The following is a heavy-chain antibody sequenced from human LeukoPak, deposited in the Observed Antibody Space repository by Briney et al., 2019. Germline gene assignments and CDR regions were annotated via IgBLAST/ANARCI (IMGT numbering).Heavy chain of an antibody. Sequence: PGGSLRLSCAASGFTFSGYAMSWVRQAPGKGLEWVSAISGSGGSTYYADSVRGRFTISRDNSKNTLYLHMNSLRAEDTAVYYCAKECAGYTNPYYFDYWGQGTLVTVSS. V-gene: IGHV3-23*01. CDR1: GFTFSGYA. CDR3: AKECAGYTNPYYFDY. J-gene: IGHJ4*02. D-gene: IGHD3-16*02. CDR2: ISGSGGST.